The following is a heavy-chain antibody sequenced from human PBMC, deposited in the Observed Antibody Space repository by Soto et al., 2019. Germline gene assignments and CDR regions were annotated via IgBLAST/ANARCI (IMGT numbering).Heavy chain of an antibody. V-gene: IGHV1-69*01. CDR2: IIPIFGTA. Sequence: QVQLVQSGAEVKKPGSSVKVSCKASGGTFSSYAISWVRQAPGQGLEWMGGIIPIFGTANYAQKFQGRVTITADESTSTAYMELSSLRSEDTAVYYCARDGGVHYLAVDSVDAFDIWGQGTMVTVSS. CDR3: ARDGGVHYLAVDSVDAFDI. J-gene: IGHJ3*02. D-gene: IGHD6-19*01. CDR1: GGTFSSYA.